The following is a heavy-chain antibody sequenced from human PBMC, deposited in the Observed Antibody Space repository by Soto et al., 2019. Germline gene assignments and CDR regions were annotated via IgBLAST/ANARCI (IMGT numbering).Heavy chain of an antibody. V-gene: IGHV1-69*02. D-gene: IGHD2-15*01. Sequence: GASVKVSCKASGGTFSSYTISWVRQAPGQGLEWMGRIIPILGIANYAQKFQGRVTITADKSTSTAYMELSSLRSEDTAVYYCARGDCSGGSCYSVSYYYYYMDVWGKGTTVTVSS. CDR2: IIPILGIA. J-gene: IGHJ6*03. CDR3: ARGDCSGGSCYSVSYYYYYMDV. CDR1: GGTFSSYT.